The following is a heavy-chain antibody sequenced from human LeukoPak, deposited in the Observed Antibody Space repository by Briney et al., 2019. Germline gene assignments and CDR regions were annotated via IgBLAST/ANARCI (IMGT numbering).Heavy chain of an antibody. Sequence: GGSLRLSCAASGFTFITCGMHWVGQAPGKGLEWVAVIWSDGTNQYYADSVKGRFTISRDNSKNTLYLQMNSLRAEDTAVYYCARDPNYYYAMDVWGQGTTVTVSS. J-gene: IGHJ6*02. CDR1: GFTFITCG. CDR2: IWSDGTNQ. V-gene: IGHV3-33*01. CDR3: ARDPNYYYAMDV.